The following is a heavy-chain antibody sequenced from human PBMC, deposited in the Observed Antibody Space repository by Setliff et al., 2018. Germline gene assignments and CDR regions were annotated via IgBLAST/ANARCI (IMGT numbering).Heavy chain of an antibody. CDR2: IDPEDGKT. Sequence: ASVKVSCKASGYTFTDDYMYWVKQAPGKGLEWMGRIDPEDGKTVYAEKFQGRVIISADTSIDTVYLEIDSLRSEDTAVYYCAFRRGYIYGLDNWGQGTLVTVSS. CDR1: GYTFTDDY. J-gene: IGHJ4*02. CDR3: AFRRGYIYGLDN. D-gene: IGHD5-18*01. V-gene: IGHV1-69-2*01.